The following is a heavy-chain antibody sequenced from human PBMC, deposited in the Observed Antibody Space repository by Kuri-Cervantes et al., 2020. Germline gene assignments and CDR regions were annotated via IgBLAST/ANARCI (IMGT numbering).Heavy chain of an antibody. J-gene: IGHJ4*02. CDR3: ARDMNYEEWELLLYY. CDR1: GFTFSSYG. Sequence: GESLKISCAASGFTFSSYGMHWVRQAPGKGLEWVAVIWYDGSNKYYADSVKGRFTISRDNAKNSLYLQMNSLRAEDTAVYYCARDMNYEEWELLLYYWGQGTLVTVSS. D-gene: IGHD1-26*01. CDR2: IWYDGSNK. V-gene: IGHV3-33*01.